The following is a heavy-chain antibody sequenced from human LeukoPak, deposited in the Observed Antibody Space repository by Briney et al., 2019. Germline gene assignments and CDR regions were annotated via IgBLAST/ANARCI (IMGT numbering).Heavy chain of an antibody. CDR3: ARANTIFGVEPDYYFDY. V-gene: IGHV3-48*03. CDR1: GFSFSSYE. D-gene: IGHD3-3*01. CDR2: ISSSGGNI. J-gene: IGHJ4*02. Sequence: SGGSLRLSCAASGFSFSSYEMIWARQAPGKGLEWISYISSSGGNIYYADSVKGRFTISRDNAKNSLYLQMNSLRVEDTAVYYCARANTIFGVEPDYYFDYWGQGTLVSVSS.